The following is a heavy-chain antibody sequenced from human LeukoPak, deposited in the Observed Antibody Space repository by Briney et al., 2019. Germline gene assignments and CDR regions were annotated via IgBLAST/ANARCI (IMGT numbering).Heavy chain of an antibody. J-gene: IGHJ4*02. V-gene: IGHV5-51*01. CDR2: IYPGDSDT. D-gene: IGHD1-7*01. CDR1: GCSFTNYW. CDR3: AISGSTGTISSIGY. Sequence: GESLKISYKGSGCSFTNYWIDWVRQMPGKGLEWMGLIYPGDSDTRYSPSFQGQVTISADKSISTAYLQWSSLKASDTAIYYCAISGSTGTISSIGYWGQGTLVTVSS.